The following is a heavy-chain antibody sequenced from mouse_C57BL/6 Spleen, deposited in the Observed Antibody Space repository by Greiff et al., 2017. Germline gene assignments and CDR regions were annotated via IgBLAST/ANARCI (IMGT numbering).Heavy chain of an antibody. V-gene: IGHV14-1*01. D-gene: IGHD1-1*01. Sequence: EVQLQQSGAELVRPGASVKLSCTASGFNIKDYYMHWVKPRPEQGLEWIGRLAPEDGDTEYAPKFPGKATVTADTSSNTAYLQLSSLTSEDTAVYYCTTAYYGSSYMFAYWGQGTMVTVSA. CDR2: LAPEDGDT. CDR3: TTAYYGSSYMFAY. CDR1: GFNIKDYY. J-gene: IGHJ3*01.